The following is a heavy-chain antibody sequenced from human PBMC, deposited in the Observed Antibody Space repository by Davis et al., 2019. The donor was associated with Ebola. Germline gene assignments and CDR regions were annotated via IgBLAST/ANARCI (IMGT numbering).Heavy chain of an antibody. CDR3: AKDVGVAGIFGTGAFDP. V-gene: IGHV3-30*18. Sequence: PGGSLRLSCAASGFTFSSYGMHWVRQAPGKGLEWVAVISYDGSNKYYADSVKGRFTISRDNSKNTLYLQMNSLRAEDTAVYYCAKDVGVAGIFGTGAFDPWGQGTLVTVSS. CDR2: ISYDGSNK. J-gene: IGHJ5*02. CDR1: GFTFSSYG. D-gene: IGHD6-19*01.